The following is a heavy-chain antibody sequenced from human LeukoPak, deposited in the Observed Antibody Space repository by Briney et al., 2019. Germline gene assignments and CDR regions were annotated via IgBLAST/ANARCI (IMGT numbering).Heavy chain of an antibody. CDR2: IYTSGTT. CDR3: ARGVTIFGVVSS. V-gene: IGHV4-4*07. CDR1: GDSISSYY. Sequence: KPSETLSLTCTVSGDSISSYYWNWIRQPAGKGLEWIGRIYTSGTTNYNPSLKSRVTMSADTSKNQFSLNLSSVTAADTAVYYCARGVTIFGVVSSWGQGTLVTVSS. D-gene: IGHD3-3*01. J-gene: IGHJ4*02.